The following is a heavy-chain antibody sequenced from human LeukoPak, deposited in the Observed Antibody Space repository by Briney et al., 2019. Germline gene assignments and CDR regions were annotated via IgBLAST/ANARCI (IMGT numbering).Heavy chain of an antibody. Sequence: PGGSLRLSCAASGFTFSTYAMAWVRQAPGKGLEWVSSISPTGGDTYYAHSVRGRFTTSRDNSKYTVYLQMNSLRAEDTGVYYCVRAPATNEWRCMDYWGQGTLVTVSS. CDR1: GFTFSTYA. V-gene: IGHV3-23*01. J-gene: IGHJ4*02. CDR2: ISPTGGDT. CDR3: VRAPATNEWRCMDY. D-gene: IGHD2-8*02.